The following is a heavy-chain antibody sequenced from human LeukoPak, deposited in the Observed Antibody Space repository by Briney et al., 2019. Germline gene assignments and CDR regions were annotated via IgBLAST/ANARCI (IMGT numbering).Heavy chain of an antibody. V-gene: IGHV4-39*01. CDR3: ARITDRTIFGEIMHGFDI. J-gene: IGHJ3*02. CDR2: IYYNGRT. Sequence: PSETLSLTCTVSGDSINNNNYYWGWIRQPPGKGLEWIGNIYYNGRTYYSPSLKSRGTISVDTSNNQFSLKLSSVTAADTAVYYCARITDRTIFGEIMHGFDIWGQGTPDTVSS. D-gene: IGHD3-3*01. CDR1: GDSINNNNYY.